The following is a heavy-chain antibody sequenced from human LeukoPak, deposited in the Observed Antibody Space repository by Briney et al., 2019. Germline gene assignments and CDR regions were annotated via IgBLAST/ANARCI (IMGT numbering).Heavy chain of an antibody. Sequence: GGSLRLSCAASGFTFSSYGMHWVRQAPGKGLEWVAVIWYDGSNKYYADSVKGRFTISRDNSKDTLYLQMNSLRDEDTAVYYCARDLVDYWGQGTLVTVSS. J-gene: IGHJ4*02. D-gene: IGHD3-16*01. CDR1: GFTFSSYG. V-gene: IGHV3-33*01. CDR2: IWYDGSNK. CDR3: ARDLVDY.